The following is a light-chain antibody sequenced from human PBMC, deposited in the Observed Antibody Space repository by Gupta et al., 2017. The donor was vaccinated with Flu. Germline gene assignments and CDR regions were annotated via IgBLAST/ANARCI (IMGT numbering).Light chain of an antibody. CDR2: WAS. V-gene: IGKV4-1*01. CDR3: HQETTTPWT. CDR1: QSGCDSANNKNY. Sequence: LGERSTINCKSSQSGCDSANNKNYLAWYQHNPGQPPRLLLYWASSGESGVPDRFSGRGSGTDFTLTISMRHPEDVAVYYCHQETTTPWTFGQGTKLEIK. J-gene: IGKJ1*01.